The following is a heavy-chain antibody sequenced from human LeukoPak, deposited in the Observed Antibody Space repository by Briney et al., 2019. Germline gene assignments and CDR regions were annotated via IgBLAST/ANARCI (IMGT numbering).Heavy chain of an antibody. D-gene: IGHD2/OR15-2a*01. CDR1: GYSFTSYW. V-gene: IGHV5-51*01. Sequence: GESLKISCKGSGYSFTSYWIGWVRQMPGKGLEWMGIIYPGDSDTRYSPSFQGQVTISADKSISTAYLQWSSLKASDTAMYYYARPPLYERNYFDYWGQGTLVTVSS. J-gene: IGHJ4*02. CDR2: IYPGDSDT. CDR3: ARPPLYERNYFDY.